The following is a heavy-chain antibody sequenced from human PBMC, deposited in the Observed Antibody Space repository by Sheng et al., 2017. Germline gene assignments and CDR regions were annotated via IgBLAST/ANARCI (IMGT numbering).Heavy chain of an antibody. CDR1: GGTFSSYA. Sequence: QVQLVQSGAEVKKPGSSVKVSCKASGGTFSSYAISWVRQAPGQGLEWMGGIIPIFGTANYAQKFQGRVTITTDESTSTAYMELSSLRSEDTAVYYCARDRGIAARYYFDYWGQGTLVTVSS. CDR3: ARDRGIAARYYFDY. J-gene: IGHJ4*02. D-gene: IGHD6-6*01. V-gene: IGHV1-69*05. CDR2: IIPIFGTA.